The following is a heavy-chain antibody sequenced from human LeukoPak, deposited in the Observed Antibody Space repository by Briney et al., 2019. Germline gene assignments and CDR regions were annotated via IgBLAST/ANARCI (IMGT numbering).Heavy chain of an antibody. CDR2: INPSGGST. D-gene: IGHD6-13*01. CDR1: GYTFTGYY. CDR3: ARGYASIAAAGTLGYYYMDV. Sequence: GASVKVSCKASGYTFTGYYMHWVRQAPGQGLEWMGIINPSGGSTSYAQKFQGRVTMTRDTSTSTVYMELSSLRSEDTAVYYCARGYASIAAAGTLGYYYMDVWGKGTTVTVSS. J-gene: IGHJ6*03. V-gene: IGHV1-46*01.